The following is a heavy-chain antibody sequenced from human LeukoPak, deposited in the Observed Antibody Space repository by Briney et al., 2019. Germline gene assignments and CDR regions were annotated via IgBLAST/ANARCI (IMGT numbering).Heavy chain of an antibody. D-gene: IGHD5-18*01. Sequence: SVKVSCKASGGTFSSYAISWVRQAPGQGLEWMGRIIPIFGTANYAQKFQGRVTITTDESTSTAYMELSSLRSEDTAVYYCARDGYSYGNTFDYWGQGTLVTVPS. CDR1: GGTFSSYA. J-gene: IGHJ4*02. CDR3: ARDGYSYGNTFDY. CDR2: IIPIFGTA. V-gene: IGHV1-69*05.